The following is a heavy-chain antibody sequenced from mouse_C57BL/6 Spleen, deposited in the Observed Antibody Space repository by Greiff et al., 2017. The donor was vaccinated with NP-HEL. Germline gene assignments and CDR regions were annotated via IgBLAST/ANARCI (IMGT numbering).Heavy chain of an antibody. J-gene: IGHJ2*01. D-gene: IGHD1-1*01. CDR3: ARDPYGSSSHYFDY. CDR1: GFTFSSYA. V-gene: IGHV5-4*01. Sequence: EVHLVESGGGLVKPGGSLKLSCAASGFTFSSYAMSWVRQTPEKRLEWVATISDGGSYTYYPDNVKGRFTISRDNAKNNLYLQMSHLKSEDTAMYYCARDPYGSSSHYFDYWGQGTTLTVSS. CDR2: ISDGGSYT.